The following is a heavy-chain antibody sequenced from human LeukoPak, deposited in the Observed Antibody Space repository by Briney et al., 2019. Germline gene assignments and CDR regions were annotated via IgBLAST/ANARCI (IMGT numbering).Heavy chain of an antibody. CDR3: AKDSRIAVAGTSNY. V-gene: IGHV3-23*01. CDR1: GFTFSGYW. CDR2: ISGSGDNT. D-gene: IGHD6-19*01. Sequence: GGSLRLSCAASGFTFSGYWMSWVRQAPGKGLEWVSAISGSGDNTYHADSVKGRFTISRDNSKNTLYLQMNSLRAEDTAVYYCAKDSRIAVAGTSNYWGQGTLVTVSA. J-gene: IGHJ4*02.